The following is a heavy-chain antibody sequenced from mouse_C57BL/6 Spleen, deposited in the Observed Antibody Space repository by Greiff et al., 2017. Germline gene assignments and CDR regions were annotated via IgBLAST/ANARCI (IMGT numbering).Heavy chain of an antibody. Sequence: QVQLQQSGPELVKPGASVKISCKASGYAFSSSWMNWVKQRPGKGLEWIGRISPGDGDTNYNGKFKGKATLTADKSSSTAYMQLSSLTSEDSAVYFCAREDSYAMDYWGQGTSVTVSS. CDR1: GYAFSSSW. CDR2: ISPGDGDT. J-gene: IGHJ4*01. V-gene: IGHV1-82*01. CDR3: AREDSYAMDY.